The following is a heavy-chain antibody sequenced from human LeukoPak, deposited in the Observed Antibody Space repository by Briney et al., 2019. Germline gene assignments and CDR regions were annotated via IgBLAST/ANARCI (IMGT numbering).Heavy chain of an antibody. CDR3: AKDPGKSGSYYYYYYMDV. J-gene: IGHJ6*03. CDR1: GFNFEDYT. D-gene: IGHD1-26*01. Sequence: GGSLRLSCAASGFNFEDYTMHWVRQTPGKGLEWVSLINWDGGSTYYADSVKGRFTISRDNSKNTLYLQMNSLRAEDTAVYYCAKDPGKSGSYYYYYYMDVWGKGTTVTISS. V-gene: IGHV3-43*01. CDR2: INWDGGST.